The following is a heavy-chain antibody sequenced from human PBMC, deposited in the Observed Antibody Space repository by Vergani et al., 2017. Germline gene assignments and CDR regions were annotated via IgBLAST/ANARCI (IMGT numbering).Heavy chain of an antibody. V-gene: IGHV4-39*01. D-gene: IGHD3-22*01. CDR3: ARMTYYYDSSGYYNPYYFDY. J-gene: IGHJ4*02. CDR1: GGSISSSSYY. CDR2: IYYSGST. Sequence: QLQLQESGPGLVKPSETLSLTCTVSGGSISSSSYYWGWIRQPPGKGLEWIGSIYYSGSTYYNPSLKSRVTISVDTSKNQFSLKLSSVTAADTAVYYCARMTYYYDSSGYYNPYYFDYWGQGTLVTVSS.